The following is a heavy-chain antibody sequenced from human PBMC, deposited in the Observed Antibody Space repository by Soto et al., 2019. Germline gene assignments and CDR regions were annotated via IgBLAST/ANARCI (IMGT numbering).Heavy chain of an antibody. CDR3: AHASIAAAGIYYYYYGMDV. CDR2: IYWDDDK. CDR1: GFSLSTSGVG. D-gene: IGHD6-13*01. V-gene: IGHV2-5*02. J-gene: IGHJ6*02. Sequence: QITLKESGPTLVKPTQTLTLTCTFSGFSLSTSGVGVGWIRQPPGKALEWLALIYWDDDKRYSPSLKSRLTTTKDTSKTQLVLTLTNLDPVDTATYYCAHASIAAAGIYYYYYGMDVWGQGTTVTVSS.